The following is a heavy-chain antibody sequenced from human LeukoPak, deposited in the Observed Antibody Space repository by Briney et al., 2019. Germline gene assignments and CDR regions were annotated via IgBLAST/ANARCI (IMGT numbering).Heavy chain of an antibody. Sequence: SETLSLTCTVSGGSISSYYWSWIRQPAGKGLEWIGRIYTSGSTNYSPSLTSRVTMSLDTSKNQFSLKLSSVTAADTAVYFCARGGGYSSSWHPNFDYWGQGTLVTVSS. CDR2: IYTSGST. CDR1: GGSISSYY. V-gene: IGHV4-4*07. J-gene: IGHJ4*02. CDR3: ARGGGYSSSWHPNFDY. D-gene: IGHD6-13*01.